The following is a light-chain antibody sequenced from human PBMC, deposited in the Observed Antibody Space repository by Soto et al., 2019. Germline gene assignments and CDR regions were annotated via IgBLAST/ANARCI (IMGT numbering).Light chain of an antibody. J-gene: IGKJ3*01. V-gene: IGKV3-20*01. CDR1: QSVITSY. Sequence: EIVLTQSPGTLSLSPGESATLSCRASQSVITSYLAWYQQKPGQAPRLLIYGASSRATGIPDRFSGSGSGTDFTLTISRLEPEDFAVYYCPQFGSSRFTFGPGTKVDIK. CDR3: PQFGSSRFT. CDR2: GAS.